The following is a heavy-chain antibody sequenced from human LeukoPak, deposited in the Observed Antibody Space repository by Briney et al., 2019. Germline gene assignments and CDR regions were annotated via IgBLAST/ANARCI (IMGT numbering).Heavy chain of an antibody. J-gene: IGHJ4*01. Sequence: GGSLRLSCAVSGFTFSDYWMNWVRQAPGKGLEWVASINQNGGEKSYVDSVKGRFTISRDNPKNSLYLQMSSLRAEDTAVYYCARDGTAAGHYFDLWGQGTLVTVSS. V-gene: IGHV3-7*01. D-gene: IGHD6-13*01. CDR2: INQNGGEK. CDR1: GFTFSDYW. CDR3: ARDGTAAGHYFDL.